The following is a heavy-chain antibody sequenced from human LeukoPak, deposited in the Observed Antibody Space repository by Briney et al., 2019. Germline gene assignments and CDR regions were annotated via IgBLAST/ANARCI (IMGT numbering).Heavy chain of an antibody. CDR1: GYTFTSYG. Sequence: ASVTVSCKASGYTFTSYGISWVRQAPGQGLEWMGWISAYNGNTNYAQKLQGRVTMTTDTSTSTAYMELRSLRSDDTAVYYCARAPSSDWYFNYWGQGTLLTVSS. J-gene: IGHJ4*02. D-gene: IGHD3-22*01. V-gene: IGHV1-18*01. CDR2: ISAYNGNT. CDR3: ARAPSSDWYFNY.